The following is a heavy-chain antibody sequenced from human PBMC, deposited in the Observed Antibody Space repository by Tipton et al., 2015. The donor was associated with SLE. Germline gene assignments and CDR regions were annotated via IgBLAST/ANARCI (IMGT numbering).Heavy chain of an antibody. D-gene: IGHD3-16*01. Sequence: SLRLSCAASGFTYSGYAMHWVRQAPGKGLEWVAFIRADESNKDYADSVKGRFTISRDNSKNTLYLQMNRLRVEDTAVYYCAGGTGAYFDHWGQGTLVTVSS. V-gene: IGHV3-30*02. CDR1: GFTYSGYA. J-gene: IGHJ4*02. CDR2: IRADESNK. CDR3: AGGTGAYFDH.